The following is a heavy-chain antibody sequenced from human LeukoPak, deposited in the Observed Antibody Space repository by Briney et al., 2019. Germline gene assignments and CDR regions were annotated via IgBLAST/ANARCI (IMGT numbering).Heavy chain of an antibody. V-gene: IGHV4-31*03. D-gene: IGHD2-2*01. CDR1: GGSISSGGYY. CDR3: ARVRNSFLRYCSSTSCPYYFDY. CDR2: IYYSGST. J-gene: IGHJ4*02. Sequence: PSQTLSLTCTVSGGSISSGGYYWSWIRQHPGKGLEWIGYIYYSGSTYYNPSLKSRVTISVDTSKNQFSLKLSSVTAADTAVYYCARVRNSFLRYCSSTSCPYYFDYWGQGTLVTVSS.